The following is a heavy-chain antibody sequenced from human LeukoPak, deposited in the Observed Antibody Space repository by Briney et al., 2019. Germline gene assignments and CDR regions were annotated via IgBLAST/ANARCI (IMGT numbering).Heavy chain of an antibody. D-gene: IGHD2-21*02. V-gene: IGHV3-23*01. J-gene: IGHJ4*02. CDR2: ISGRGDST. CDR1: GFIFSIYG. Sequence: GGSLRLSCAASGFIFSIYGMSWVRQAPGKGLEWVSTISGRGDSTYYADSVKGRFTISRDNSKHTLYLQMNSLRAEDTAVYYCAKGCGGNCRSDDYWGQGTLVIVSS. CDR3: AKGCGGNCRSDDY.